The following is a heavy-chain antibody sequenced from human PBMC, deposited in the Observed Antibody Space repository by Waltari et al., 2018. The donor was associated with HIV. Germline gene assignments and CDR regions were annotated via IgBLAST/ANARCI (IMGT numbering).Heavy chain of an antibody. D-gene: IGHD1-26*01. CDR3: ARSMGGSPGY. Sequence: QLLLQESGPGLVKPSQTLSLTCTVSGGSISSSRYYWGWIRQPPGKGLEWIGSIYYSGSTYYNPSLKSRVTISVDTSKNQFSLKLSSVTAADTAVYYCARSMGGSPGYWGQGTLVTVSS. CDR1: GGSISSSRYY. J-gene: IGHJ4*02. V-gene: IGHV4-39*01. CDR2: IYYSGST.